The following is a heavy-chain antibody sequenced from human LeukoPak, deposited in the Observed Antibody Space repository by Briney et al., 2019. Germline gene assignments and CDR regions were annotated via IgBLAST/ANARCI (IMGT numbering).Heavy chain of an antibody. D-gene: IGHD4-17*01. CDR3: ARSIDYGDFDRHFDY. CDR2: IYYSGST. V-gene: IGHV4-59*01. CDR1: GSSISTYY. J-gene: IGHJ4*02. Sequence: SSETLSLTCTVSGSSISTYYWTWIRQPPGKGLEWIGYIYYSGSTNYNPSLKSRVTISVDTSKNQFSLKLSSVTAADTAVYYCARSIDYGDFDRHFDYWGQGTLVTVSS.